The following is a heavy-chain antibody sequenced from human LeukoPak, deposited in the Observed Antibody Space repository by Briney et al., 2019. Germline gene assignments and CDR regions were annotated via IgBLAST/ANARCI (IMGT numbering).Heavy chain of an antibody. V-gene: IGHV4-61*02. D-gene: IGHD3-22*01. CDR2: IYTSGST. Sequence: SETLSLTCTVSGGSISSGSYYWSWIRQPAGKGLEWIGRIYTSGSTNYNPSLKSRVTMSVDTSKNQFSLKLSSVTAADTAVYYCARDTYYYDSSGYYSLVYWGQGTLVTVSS. CDR3: ARDTYYYDSSGYYSLVY. J-gene: IGHJ4*02. CDR1: GGSISSGSYY.